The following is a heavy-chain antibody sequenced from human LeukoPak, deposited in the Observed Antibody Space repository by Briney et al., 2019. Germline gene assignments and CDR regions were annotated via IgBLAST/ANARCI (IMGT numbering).Heavy chain of an antibody. CDR3: ARVPYCSSTSCYLRAFDI. Sequence: SETLSLTCAVYGGSFSGYYWSRIRQPPGKGLEWIGEINHSGSTNYNPSLKSRVTISVDTSKNQFSLKLSSVTAADTAVYYCARVPYCSSTSCYLRAFDIWGQGTMVTVSS. CDR2: INHSGST. J-gene: IGHJ3*02. D-gene: IGHD2-2*01. CDR1: GGSFSGYY. V-gene: IGHV4-34*01.